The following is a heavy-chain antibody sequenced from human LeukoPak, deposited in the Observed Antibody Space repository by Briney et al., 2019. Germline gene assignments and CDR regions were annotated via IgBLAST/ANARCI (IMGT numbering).Heavy chain of an antibody. CDR3: ARDGETGYSSADFDY. CDR1: GFTFSSYE. CDR2: ISSSGNTI. Sequence: PGGSLRLSCAASGFTFSSYEVNWVRQAPGKGLEWVSYISSSGNTIYYADSVKGRFTISRDNAKNSLYLQMNSLRAEDTAVYYCARDGETGYSSADFDYWGQGTLVTVSS. J-gene: IGHJ4*02. D-gene: IGHD6-19*01. V-gene: IGHV3-48*03.